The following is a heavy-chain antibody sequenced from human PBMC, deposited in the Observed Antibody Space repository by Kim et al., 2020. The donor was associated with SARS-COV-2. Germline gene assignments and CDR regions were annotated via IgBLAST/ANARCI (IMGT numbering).Heavy chain of an antibody. Sequence: RVTLSGDTSKNQFSLKLSSVTAADTAVYYCARGNLPRGVVVAGPAWFDPWGQGTLVTVSS. V-gene: IGHV4-59*09. D-gene: IGHD2-15*01. J-gene: IGHJ5*02. CDR3: ARGNLPRGVVVAGPAWFDP.